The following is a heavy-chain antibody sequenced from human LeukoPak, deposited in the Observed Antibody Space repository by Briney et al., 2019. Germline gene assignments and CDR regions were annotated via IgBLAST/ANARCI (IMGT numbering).Heavy chain of an antibody. V-gene: IGHV4-31*03. Sequence: TLSLTCTVSGDSISSGGYSWSWIRQHPGKGLEWIGYIYYSGSTYYNPSLKNRITLSVDTSKNQFSLNLSSVTAADTAVYYCARYCSSTFCRWFDPWGQGTLVTVSS. J-gene: IGHJ5*02. CDR1: GDSISSGGYS. CDR2: IYYSGST. CDR3: ARYCSSTFCRWFDP. D-gene: IGHD2-2*01.